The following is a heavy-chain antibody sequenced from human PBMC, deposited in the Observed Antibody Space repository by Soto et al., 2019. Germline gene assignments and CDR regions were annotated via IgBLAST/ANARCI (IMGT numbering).Heavy chain of an antibody. V-gene: IGHV1-2*04. CDR1: GSTFTGSY. CDR2: INPNSGGT. CDR3: AKGRLAAAGKGAFDI. J-gene: IGHJ3*02. D-gene: IGHD6-13*01. Sequence: SVTVSCKASGSTFTGSYMQWVRQAPRQGLEWMGWINPNSGGTNYAQKFQGWVTMTRDTSISTAYMELSRLRSDDTAVYYCAKGRLAAAGKGAFDIWGQGTMVTVS.